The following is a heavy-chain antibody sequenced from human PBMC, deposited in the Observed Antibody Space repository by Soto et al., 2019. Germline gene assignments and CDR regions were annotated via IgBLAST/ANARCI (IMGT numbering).Heavy chain of an antibody. V-gene: IGHV1-8*01. CDR3: ARDNIWFGECIGDYYYYYMDV. Sequence: ASVKVSCKASGYTFTSYDINWVRQATGQGLEWMGWMNPNSGNTGYAQKFQGRDTMTRNTSISTAYMELSSLRSEDTAVYYCARDNIWFGECIGDYYYYYMDVWGKGTTVTVSS. CDR2: MNPNSGNT. J-gene: IGHJ6*03. CDR1: GYTFTSYD. D-gene: IGHD3-10*01.